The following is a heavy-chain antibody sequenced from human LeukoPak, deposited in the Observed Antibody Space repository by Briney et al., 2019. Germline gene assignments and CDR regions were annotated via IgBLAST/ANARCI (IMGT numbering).Heavy chain of an antibody. J-gene: IGHJ4*02. Sequence: GRSLRLSCAASGFTFSSYAMHWVRQAPGKGLEWVAVISYDGSNKYYADSVKGRLTISRDNSKNTLYLQMNSLRAEDTAVYYCARDRYGDYGDFGYWGQGTLVTVSS. D-gene: IGHD4-17*01. CDR3: ARDRYGDYGDFGY. V-gene: IGHV3-30*04. CDR2: ISYDGSNK. CDR1: GFTFSSYA.